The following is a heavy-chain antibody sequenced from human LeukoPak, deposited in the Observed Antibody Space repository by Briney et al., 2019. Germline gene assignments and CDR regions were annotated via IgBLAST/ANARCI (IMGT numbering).Heavy chain of an antibody. CDR3: ARVGKVGATGALDI. D-gene: IGHD1-26*01. CDR2: ISDGGTTI. Sequence: GGSLRLSCAASGFTFTAYYMSWIRQAPGKGLQWLSYISDGGTTIFYADSVKGRSTISRDNAKNSLYLQLSSLKGEDTAVYYCARVGKVGATGALDIWGQGTLVTVSS. J-gene: IGHJ3*02. CDR1: GFTFTAYY. V-gene: IGHV3-11*04.